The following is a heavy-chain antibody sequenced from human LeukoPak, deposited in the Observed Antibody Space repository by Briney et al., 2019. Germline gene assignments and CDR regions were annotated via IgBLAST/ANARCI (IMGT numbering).Heavy chain of an antibody. J-gene: IGHJ5*02. CDR3: ARVGTGTTYNWFDP. CDR1: GGSFSGYY. V-gene: IGHV4-34*01. CDR2: INHSGST. D-gene: IGHD1-1*01. Sequence: SETLSLTCAVYGGSFSGYYWSWIRQPPVKGLEWIGEINHSGSTNYNPSLKSRVTISVDTSKNQFSLKLSSVTAADTAVYYCARVGTGTTYNWFDPWGQGTLVTVSS.